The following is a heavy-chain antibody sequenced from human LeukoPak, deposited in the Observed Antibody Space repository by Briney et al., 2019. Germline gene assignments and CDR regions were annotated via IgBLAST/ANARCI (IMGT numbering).Heavy chain of an antibody. J-gene: IGHJ4*02. V-gene: IGHV3-21*01. CDR3: ARDGVIMPKNFDY. D-gene: IGHD3-3*01. Sequence: PGGSLRLSCAASGFTFSSYSMNWVRQAPGKGLEWVSSISSSSSYIYYADSVKGRFTISRDNAKNSLYLQMNSLRAEDTAVYYCARDGVIMPKNFDYWGRGTLVTVSS. CDR1: GFTFSSYS. CDR2: ISSSSSYI.